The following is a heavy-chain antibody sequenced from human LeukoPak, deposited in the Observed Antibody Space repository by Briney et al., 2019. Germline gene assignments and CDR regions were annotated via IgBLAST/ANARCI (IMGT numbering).Heavy chain of an antibody. CDR2: INSDGRIT. Sequence: GGSLRLSCAASGFTFSSYWMHWVRQAPGKGLVWVSRINSDGRITDYADSVKGRFTISRDNANNTVYLQMNSLRADDTAVYDCGREWGRSGWTDNWGQGALVTVSS. D-gene: IGHD6-19*01. CDR3: GREWGRSGWTDN. V-gene: IGHV3-74*01. CDR1: GFTFSSYW. J-gene: IGHJ4*02.